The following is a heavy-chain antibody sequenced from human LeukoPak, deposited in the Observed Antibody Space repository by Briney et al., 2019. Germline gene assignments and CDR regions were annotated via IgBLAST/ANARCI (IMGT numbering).Heavy chain of an antibody. Sequence: GGSLRLSCAASGFTVSSNYMNWVRQAPGKGLEGVSYISSSSSTIYYADSVKGRFTISRDNAKNSLYLQMNSLRAEDTAVYYCARVHKHDFWSGYPSDYWGQGTLVTVSS. CDR3: ARVHKHDFWSGYPSDY. CDR2: ISSSSSTI. CDR1: GFTVSSNY. V-gene: IGHV3-48*01. D-gene: IGHD3-3*01. J-gene: IGHJ4*02.